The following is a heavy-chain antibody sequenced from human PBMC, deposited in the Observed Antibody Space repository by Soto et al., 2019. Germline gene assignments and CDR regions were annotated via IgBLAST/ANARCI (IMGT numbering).Heavy chain of an antibody. J-gene: IGHJ4*02. CDR2: INHGRST. D-gene: IGHD6-13*01. V-gene: IGHV4-34*01. CDR3: ARGRQQQKF. CDR1: GGSLSPYY. Sequence: QVQLQQWGAGLLKPSETLSLTCRVFGGSLSPYYWSWIRQPPGEGLEWIGEINHGRSTNYNSSLNNRVTISLDTPNNQFSLNLSSVTAADTAIYYCARGRQQQKFWGQGALVTVPS.